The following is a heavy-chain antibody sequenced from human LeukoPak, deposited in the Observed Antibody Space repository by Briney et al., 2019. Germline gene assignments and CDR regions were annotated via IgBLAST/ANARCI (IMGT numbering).Heavy chain of an antibody. CDR2: INHSGST. V-gene: IGHV4-34*01. CDR3: ARGPNFSYYDSSGWAATYMDV. J-gene: IGHJ6*03. CDR1: GGSFSGYY. Sequence: SETLSLTCAVYGGSFSGYYWSWISQPPGKGLEWIGEINHSGSTNYNPSLKSRVTISVDTSKNQFSLKVSSVTAADTAVYYCARGPNFSYYDSSGWAATYMDVWGKGTTVTVSS. D-gene: IGHD3-22*01.